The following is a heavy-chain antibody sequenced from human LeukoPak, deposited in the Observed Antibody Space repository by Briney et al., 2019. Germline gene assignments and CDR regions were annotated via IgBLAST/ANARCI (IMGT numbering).Heavy chain of an antibody. J-gene: IGHJ4*02. CDR2: IYYSGST. CDR1: GVSISSSSYY. Sequence: SETLSLTCTVSGVSISSSSYYWGWIRQPPGKGLEWIGSIYYSGSTYYNPSLKSRVTISVDTSKNQFSLKLSSVTAADTAVYYCARPGGSSFGFDYWGQGTLVTVSS. D-gene: IGHD6-6*01. V-gene: IGHV4-39*01. CDR3: ARPGGSSFGFDY.